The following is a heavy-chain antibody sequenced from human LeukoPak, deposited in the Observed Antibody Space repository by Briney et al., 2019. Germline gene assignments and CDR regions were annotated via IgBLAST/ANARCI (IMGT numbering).Heavy chain of an antibody. CDR3: AKGQEVWFGELLSGY. CDR1: GFTFSTYA. J-gene: IGHJ4*02. CDR2: ISDSGGST. D-gene: IGHD3-10*01. Sequence: GGSLRLSCAASGFTFSTYALSWVRQAPGKGLEWVSVISDSGGSTYYAASVKGRFTISRDNSKNTLYLQMNSLRAEDTATYYCAKGQEVWFGELLSGYWGQGTLVTVSS. V-gene: IGHV3-23*01.